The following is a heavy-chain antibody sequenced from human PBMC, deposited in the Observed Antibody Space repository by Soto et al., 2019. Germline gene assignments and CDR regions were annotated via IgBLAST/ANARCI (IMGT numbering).Heavy chain of an antibody. V-gene: IGHV4-30-4*01. CDR1: GGSISSGYYY. CDR3: ARTIFGVVIRPSYYYYGMDV. Sequence: PSETLSLTCSVSGGSISSGYYYWSWIRQPPGKGLEWIGNIYYSGNTYYNPSLKSRLIISIDTSKNQFSLKVGSVTAADTAVYYCARTIFGVVIRPSYYYYGMDVWGQGTTVTVSS. CDR2: IYYSGNT. D-gene: IGHD3-3*01. J-gene: IGHJ6*02.